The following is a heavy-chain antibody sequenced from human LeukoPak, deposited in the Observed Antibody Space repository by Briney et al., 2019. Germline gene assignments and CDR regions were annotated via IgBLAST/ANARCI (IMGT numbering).Heavy chain of an antibody. CDR1: GFTFSTSW. Sequence: GESLQISFKGSGFTFSTSWIAWARQMPGKGLEWMWIIYPGDSDTRYSPSFQGQVTISADKSFSTAYLQWTSLKASDTAMYYCARHAKAYGSSCDYWGQGTLVTVSS. V-gene: IGHV5-51*01. CDR3: ARHAKAYGSSCDY. J-gene: IGHJ4*02. CDR2: IYPGDSDT. D-gene: IGHD6-13*01.